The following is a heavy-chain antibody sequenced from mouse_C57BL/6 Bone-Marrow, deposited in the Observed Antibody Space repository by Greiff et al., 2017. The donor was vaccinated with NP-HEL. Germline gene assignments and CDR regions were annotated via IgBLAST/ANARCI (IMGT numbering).Heavy chain of an antibody. CDR3: ARQGGTGTLFAY. CDR1: GFTFSDYG. V-gene: IGHV5-15*01. J-gene: IGHJ3*01. Sequence: EVQLVESGGGLVQPGGSLKLSCAASGFTFSDYGMAWVRQAPRKGPEWVAFISNLAYSIYYADTVTGRFTISRENAKKTLYLEMSSLRSEDTAMYYCARQGGTGTLFAYWGQGTLVTVSA. CDR2: ISNLAYSI. D-gene: IGHD4-1*01.